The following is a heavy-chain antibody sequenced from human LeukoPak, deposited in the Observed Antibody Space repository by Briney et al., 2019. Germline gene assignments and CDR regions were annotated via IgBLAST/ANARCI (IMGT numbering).Heavy chain of an antibody. D-gene: IGHD1-26*01. CDR3: ARWNPSGSADFEY. CDR2: INPNSGGT. Sequence: ASVKVSCKASGYTFTGYYMHLVRQAPGQGLEWMGWINPNSGGTNYAQKFQGRVTMTRDTSISTAYMELSRLRSDDTAVYYCARWNPSGSADFEYWGPGTLGTVSS. V-gene: IGHV1-2*02. CDR1: GYTFTGYY. J-gene: IGHJ4*02.